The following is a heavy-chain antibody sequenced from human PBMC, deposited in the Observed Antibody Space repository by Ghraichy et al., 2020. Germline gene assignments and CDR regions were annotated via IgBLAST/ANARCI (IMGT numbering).Heavy chain of an antibody. V-gene: IGHV3-23*01. CDR1: GFTFRSHA. CDR2: ISGSGDST. CDR3: AKEGPTGDIRQYDS. D-gene: IGHD7-27*01. J-gene: IGHJ4*02. Sequence: GGSLRLSCAASGFTFRSHAMSWVRQAPGNGLEWVSGISGSGDSTYYADSVRGRFTVSRDNSKNMLYLQMNSLTAEDTAIYYCAKEGPTGDIRQYDSWGQGTLVTVSS.